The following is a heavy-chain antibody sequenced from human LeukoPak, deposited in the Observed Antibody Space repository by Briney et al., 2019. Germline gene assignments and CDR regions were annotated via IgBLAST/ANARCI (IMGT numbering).Heavy chain of an antibody. J-gene: IGHJ4*02. V-gene: IGHV4-59*01. CDR1: GGSINNYY. CDR2: IYYRGST. CDR3: ARGGDYGDLRYFDY. Sequence: SETLSLTCTVSGGSINNYYWSWIRQPPGKGLEWIGYIYYRGSTNYNPSLKSRVTFSVDTSKNQFSLKLNSVTAADTAVYYCARGGDYGDLRYFDYWGQGALVTVSS. D-gene: IGHD4-17*01.